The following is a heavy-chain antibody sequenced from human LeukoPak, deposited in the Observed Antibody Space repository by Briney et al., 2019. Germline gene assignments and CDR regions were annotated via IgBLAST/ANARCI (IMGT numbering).Heavy chain of an antibody. J-gene: IGHJ3*01. V-gene: IGHV3-23*01. CDR2: ISGSGGST. CDR1: GFTFSSYA. D-gene: IGHD6-19*01. CDR3: AKFTQWMVRGVAFDL. Sequence: GGSLRLSCAASGFTFSSYAMSWVRQAPGKGLEWVSAISGSGGSTYYADSVKGRFTISRDNSKNTLYLQVNGVRAEDTSVYYCAKFTQWMVRGVAFDLWGQGTMVTVSS.